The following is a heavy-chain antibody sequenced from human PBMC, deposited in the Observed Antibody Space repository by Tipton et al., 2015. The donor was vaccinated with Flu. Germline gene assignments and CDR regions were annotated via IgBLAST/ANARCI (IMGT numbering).Heavy chain of an antibody. CDR2: THTTEET. V-gene: IGHV4-4*07. CDR3: ARLSYYDVDLKNFYFDY. Sequence: TLSLTCTISGGSISGYWWTWIRQSAGKGLEWIGRTHTTEETIYHPSLRSRVTMSTDTSKSQFSLKLRSVTAADTAVYYCARLSYYDVDLKNFYFDYWGQGALVTVSS. J-gene: IGHJ4*02. CDR1: GGSISGYW. D-gene: IGHD3-10*02.